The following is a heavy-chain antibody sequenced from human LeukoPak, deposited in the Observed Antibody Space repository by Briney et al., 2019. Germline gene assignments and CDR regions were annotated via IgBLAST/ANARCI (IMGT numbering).Heavy chain of an antibody. D-gene: IGHD6-13*01. V-gene: IGHV3-23*01. J-gene: IGHJ4*02. CDR3: AKVPEGGYFDY. CDR1: GFTFSYYA. Sequence: PGGSLRLSCAASGFTFSYYAMSWVRQAPGKGLEWVSGISGSGGSTYYADSVKGRFSISRDNSQNTLYLQMNSLRAEDTAVYYCAKVPEGGYFDYWGQGTQVTVSS. CDR2: ISGSGGST.